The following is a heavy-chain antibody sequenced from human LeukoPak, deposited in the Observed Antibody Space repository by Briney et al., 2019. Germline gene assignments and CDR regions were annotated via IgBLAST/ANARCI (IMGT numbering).Heavy chain of an antibody. Sequence: GGSLRLSCAASGFTSGIYATSWVRQAPGKGLEWVSAFSGGGDSFYADSVRGRFSVSADKSKNILYLQMNSLRDEDTAVCYCGKEGERHFDLKYWGQGTPVTVSS. D-gene: IGHD6-6*01. V-gene: IGHV3-23*01. CDR3: GKEGERHFDLKY. J-gene: IGHJ4*02. CDR1: GFTSGIYA. CDR2: FSGGGDS.